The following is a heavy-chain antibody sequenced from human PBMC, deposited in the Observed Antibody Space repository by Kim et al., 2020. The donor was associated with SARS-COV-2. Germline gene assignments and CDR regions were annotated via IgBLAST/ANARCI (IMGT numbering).Heavy chain of an antibody. CDR1: GFNFAGCD. CDR3: VPDPHWTFY. J-gene: IGHJ4*02. D-gene: IGHD1-1*01. V-gene: IGHV3-23*01. Sequence: GGSLRLSCSASGFNFAGCDMSWVRQTPGQGLEWVSTISVAGNMTYAKSVKGRFAISRENSRQKLGLQMTRLTVDDTAMYYCVPDPHWTFYWGRGTLVTVSS. CDR2: ISVAGNMT.